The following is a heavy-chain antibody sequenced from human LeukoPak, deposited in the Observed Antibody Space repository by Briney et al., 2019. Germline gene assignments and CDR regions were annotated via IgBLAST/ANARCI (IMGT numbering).Heavy chain of an antibody. J-gene: IGHJ4*02. V-gene: IGHV1-18*04. Sequence: GASVKVSCKASGYTFTSYGISWVRQAPGQGLEWMGCISAYNGNTNYAQKLQGRVTMTTDTSTSTAYMELRSLRSDDTAVYYCVSARVTDPTFDYWGQGTLVTVSS. D-gene: IGHD4-17*01. CDR1: GYTFTSYG. CDR3: VSARVTDPTFDY. CDR2: ISAYNGNT.